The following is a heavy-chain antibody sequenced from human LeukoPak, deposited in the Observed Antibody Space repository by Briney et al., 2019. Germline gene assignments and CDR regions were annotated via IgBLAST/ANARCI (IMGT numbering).Heavy chain of an antibody. CDR1: GYTFTSYY. D-gene: IGHD6-19*01. J-gene: IGHJ4*02. V-gene: IGHV1-46*01. Sequence: ASVKVSXKASGYTFTSYYMHWLRQAPGQGIEWMGIINPSGGSTSYAQKFQGRVTMTRDTSTSTVYMELSSLRSEDTAVYYCARVPSSGWVDYFDYWGQGTLVTVSS. CDR3: ARVPSSGWVDYFDY. CDR2: INPSGGST.